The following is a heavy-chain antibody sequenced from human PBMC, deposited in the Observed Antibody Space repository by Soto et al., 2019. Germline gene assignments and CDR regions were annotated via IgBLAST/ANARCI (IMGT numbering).Heavy chain of an antibody. J-gene: IGHJ4*02. CDR1: VGSISSGYYY. V-gene: IGHV4-30-4*01. D-gene: IGHD2-2*01. CDR3: ARVPPVLDAKYHFEY. Sequence: PSATLSLTCTVSVGSISSGYYYLSWILHPPGKGLEWIGYIYYSWSTYYNPSLKSRVTISVDTSKNQFSLKLSSVTAAHTAVYYCARVPPVLDAKYHFEYWAQGTLVTVSS. CDR2: IYYSWST.